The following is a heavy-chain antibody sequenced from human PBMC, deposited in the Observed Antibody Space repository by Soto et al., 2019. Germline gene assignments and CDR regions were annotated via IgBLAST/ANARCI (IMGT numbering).Heavy chain of an antibody. CDR2: IYYSGST. CDR3: ARDVRDFWSGYYGRKDYNWFDP. D-gene: IGHD3-3*01. Sequence: SETLSLTCTVSGGSISSYYWSWIRQPPGKGLEWIGYIYYSGSTNYNPSLKSRVTISVDTSKNQFSLKLSSVTAADTAVYYCARDVRDFWSGYYGRKDYNWFDPWGQGTLVTVSS. J-gene: IGHJ5*02. CDR1: GGSISSYY. V-gene: IGHV4-59*01.